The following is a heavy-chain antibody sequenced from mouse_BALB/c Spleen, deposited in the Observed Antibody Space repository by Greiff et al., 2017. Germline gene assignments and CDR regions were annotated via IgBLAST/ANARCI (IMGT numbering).Heavy chain of an antibody. CDR1: GFTFSSFG. V-gene: IGHV5-17*02. CDR3: ARGGLRGVDY. D-gene: IGHD3-1*01. J-gene: IGHJ4*01. Sequence: EVKLEESGGGLVQPGGSRKLSCAASGFTFSSFGMHWVRQAPEKGLEWVAYISSGSSTIYYADTVKGRFTISRDNPKNTLFLQMTSLRSEDTAMYYCARGGLRGVDYWGQGTSVTVSS. CDR2: ISSGSSTI.